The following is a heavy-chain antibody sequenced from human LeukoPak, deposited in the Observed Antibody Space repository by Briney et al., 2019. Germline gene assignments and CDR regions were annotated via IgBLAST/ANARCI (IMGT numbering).Heavy chain of an antibody. V-gene: IGHV3-23*01. D-gene: IGHD3-10*01. CDR2: ISDSGGST. CDR1: GFTFSSYA. J-gene: IGHJ4*02. CDR3: AKPPGVWFGELLYTDY. Sequence: GGSLRLSCAASGFTFSSYAMSWVRQAPGKGLEWVSAISDSGGSTYYADSVKGRFTISRDNSKNTLYLQMNSLRAEDTAVYYCAKPPGVWFGELLYTDYWGQGTLVTVSS.